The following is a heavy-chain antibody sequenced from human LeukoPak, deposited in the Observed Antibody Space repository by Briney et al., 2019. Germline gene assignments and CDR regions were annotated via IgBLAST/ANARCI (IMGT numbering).Heavy chain of an antibody. CDR2: IYHSGST. J-gene: IGHJ4*02. V-gene: IGHV4-38-2*01. CDR3: ARVTGCGGDCYLVDY. CDR1: GYSISSGYY. D-gene: IGHD2-21*02. Sequence: SETLSLTCAVSGYSISSGYYWGWIRQPPGKGLEWIGSIYHSGSTYYNPSLKSRVTISVDTSKNQFSLKLSSVTAADTAVYYCARVTGCGGDCYLVDYWGQGTLVTVSS.